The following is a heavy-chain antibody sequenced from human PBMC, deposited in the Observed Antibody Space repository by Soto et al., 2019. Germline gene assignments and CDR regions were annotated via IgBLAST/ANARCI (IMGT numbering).Heavy chain of an antibody. CDR1: GGTFRSYT. Sequence: SVKVSCKASGGTFRSYTISWVRQAPVQGLEWMGRIIPILGIANYAQKFQGRVTITADKSTSTAYMELSSLRSEDTAVYYCASPSIAAAGTYYYGMDVWGQGTTVTVSS. D-gene: IGHD6-13*01. V-gene: IGHV1-69*02. CDR2: IIPILGIA. J-gene: IGHJ6*02. CDR3: ASPSIAAAGTYYYGMDV.